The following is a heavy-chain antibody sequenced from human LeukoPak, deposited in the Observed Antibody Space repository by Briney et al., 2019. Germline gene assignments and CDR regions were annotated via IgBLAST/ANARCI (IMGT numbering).Heavy chain of an antibody. J-gene: IGHJ6*02. D-gene: IGHD3-10*01. CDR1: GGSISSGGYY. Sequence: SETLSLTCTVSGGSISSGGYYWSWIRQHPGKGLEWIGYIYYSGSTYYNPSLKSRVTISVDTSKNQFSLKLSSVTAADTAVYYCARDLRVRGVLGLWGQETTVTVSS. CDR3: ARDLRVRGVLGL. V-gene: IGHV4-31*03. CDR2: IYYSGST.